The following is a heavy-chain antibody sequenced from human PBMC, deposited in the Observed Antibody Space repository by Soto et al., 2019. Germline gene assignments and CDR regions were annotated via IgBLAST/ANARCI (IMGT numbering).Heavy chain of an antibody. J-gene: IGHJ4*02. CDR1: VFTLNTYS. V-gene: IGHV3-30-3*01. CDR3: ARDPDIIEADRNYFDY. Sequence: VGSLRLSCSFSVFTLNTYSMHCVRHSPGKGLEWVAVVSFDGVNKHYRDSVKGRFTISRDIAKNMLYLQMTSLRLEDTAIYYCARDPDIIEADRNYFDYWGQGTLVSVSS. D-gene: IGHD6-13*01. CDR2: VSFDGVNK.